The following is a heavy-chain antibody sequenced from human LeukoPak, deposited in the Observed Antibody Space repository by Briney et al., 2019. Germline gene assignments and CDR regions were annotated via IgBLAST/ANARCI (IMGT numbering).Heavy chain of an antibody. V-gene: IGHV3-30*02. CDR2: IQYDGSEI. J-gene: IGHJ4*02. CDR1: GLMFSTSG. Sequence: GGSLRLSCAASGLMFSTSGMHCVRQAPGKGLEWVAFIQYDGSEIYYADSLKGRFTISRDNSKNTLYLQMNSLRAEDTAVFYCARESGAAKIGQMLNYWGQGTMVTVSS. D-gene: IGHD3-10*02. CDR3: ARESGAAKIGQMLNY.